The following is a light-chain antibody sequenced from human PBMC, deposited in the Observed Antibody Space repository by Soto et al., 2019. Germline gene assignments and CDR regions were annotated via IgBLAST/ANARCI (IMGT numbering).Light chain of an antibody. Sequence: QPVLTQPPSVSGAPGQRVTISCTGSSSKIGAGYDVHWYQQLPGTAPKLLIYGNSNRPSGVPDRFSGSKTGTSASLAITGLHAEDEADYYCQSYDSSLSGWVFGGGTKLTVL. CDR1: SSKIGAGYD. V-gene: IGLV1-40*01. CDR2: GNS. CDR3: QSYDSSLSGWV. J-gene: IGLJ3*02.